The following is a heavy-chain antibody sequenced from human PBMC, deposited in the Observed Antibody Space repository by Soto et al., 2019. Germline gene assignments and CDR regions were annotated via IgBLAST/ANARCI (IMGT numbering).Heavy chain of an antibody. CDR2: LYHSGST. CDR1: GGSISSGGYS. D-gene: IGHD3-10*01. CDR3: ARRTYYYGSGSYPGMDV. J-gene: IGHJ6*02. Sequence: QLQLQESGSGLVKPAQTLSLTCAVSGGSISSGGYSCRWLRQPPGKGLEWIGYLYHSGSTYYNPSLKSRVTISVDRSKNQVSLKLSAVTAADTAVYYCARRTYYYGSGSYPGMDVWGQGTTVTVSS. V-gene: IGHV4-30-2*01.